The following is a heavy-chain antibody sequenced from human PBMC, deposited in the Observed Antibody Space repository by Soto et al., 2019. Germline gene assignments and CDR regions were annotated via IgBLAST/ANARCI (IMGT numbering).Heavy chain of an antibody. CDR1: GFTFSSYA. CDR2: ISYDGSNK. D-gene: IGHD2-8*02. Sequence: QVQLVESGGGVVQPGRSLRLSCAASGFTFSSYAMHWVRQAPGKGLEWVAVISYDGSNKYYADSVKGRFTISRDNSKNXXYXQXRSLGAEDRDVYYWARDSTGGADTGKDHYCYAGMDVWGQGTTVTVSS. J-gene: IGHJ6*02. CDR3: ARDSTGGADTGKDHYCYAGMDV. V-gene: IGHV3-30-3*01.